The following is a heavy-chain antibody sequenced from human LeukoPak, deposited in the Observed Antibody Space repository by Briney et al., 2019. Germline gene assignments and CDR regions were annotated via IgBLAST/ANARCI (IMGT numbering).Heavy chain of an antibody. CDR3: ARGGRGSAAVVAPRSFDI. D-gene: IGHD3-22*01. CDR2: TYTGGNS. J-gene: IGHJ3*02. V-gene: IGHV3-53*01. Sequence: GGSLRLSCAASGFTVSSIHMVWVRQAPGKGLEWVSVTYTGGNSYYADSVKGRFIISRDISKNTLYLQMNSLRAEDSAPYYCARGGRGSAAVVAPRSFDIWGQGTMVTVSS. CDR1: GFTVSSIH.